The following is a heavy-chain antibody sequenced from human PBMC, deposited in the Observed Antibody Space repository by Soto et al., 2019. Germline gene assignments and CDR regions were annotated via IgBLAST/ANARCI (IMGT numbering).Heavy chain of an antibody. Sequence: GGSLRLSCSASGFIFTTYAMNWVRQAPGKGLEWVSFVSGSADDTKYADSVKGRFTISRDNSRNTLFLQMNSLRAEDTAVYYWANVNSRAWYGGYYFDYWGQGTLVTVSS. V-gene: IGHV3-23*01. CDR1: GFIFTTYA. CDR3: ANVNSRAWYGGYYFDY. J-gene: IGHJ4*02. D-gene: IGHD6-19*01. CDR2: VSGSADDT.